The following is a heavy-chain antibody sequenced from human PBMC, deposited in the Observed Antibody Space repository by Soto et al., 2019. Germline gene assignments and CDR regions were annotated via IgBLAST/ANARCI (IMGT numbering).Heavy chain of an antibody. CDR3: ARSSTGYSSGWPLYYFDY. J-gene: IGHJ4*02. CDR1: GGSISSYY. CDR2: IYYSGST. Sequence: LSLTCTVSGGSISSYYWSWIRQPPGKGLEWIGYIYYSGSTNYNPSLKSRVTISVDTSKNRFSLKLSSVTAADTAVYYCARSSTGYSSGWPLYYFDYWGQGTLVTVSS. V-gene: IGHV4-59*01. D-gene: IGHD6-19*01.